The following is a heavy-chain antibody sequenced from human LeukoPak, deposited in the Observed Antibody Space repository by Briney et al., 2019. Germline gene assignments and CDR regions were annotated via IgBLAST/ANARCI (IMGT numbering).Heavy chain of an antibody. V-gene: IGHV4-34*01. Sequence: SETLSLTCAVYGGSFSGYYWSWIRQPPGKGLEWIGEINHSGSTNYNPSPKSRVTMSVDTSKNQFSLKLSSVTAADTAVYYCAGDCSSTSRPDVWGRGTTVTVSS. D-gene: IGHD2-2*01. CDR2: INHSGST. J-gene: IGHJ6*02. CDR1: GGSFSGYY. CDR3: AGDCSSTSRPDV.